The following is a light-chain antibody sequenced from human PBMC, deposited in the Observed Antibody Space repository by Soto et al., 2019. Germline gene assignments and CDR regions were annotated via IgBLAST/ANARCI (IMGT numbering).Light chain of an antibody. Sequence: DIQMTQSPSTLSASVGDRVTITCRASQSISSWLAWYQQKPGKAPKLLIYKASTLKSGVPSRFSGGFSGTEFTLTISSLQPEDFATYYCQQLYRYPITFGQGTRLEIK. CDR3: QQLYRYPIT. CDR2: KAS. CDR1: QSISSW. V-gene: IGKV1-5*03. J-gene: IGKJ5*01.